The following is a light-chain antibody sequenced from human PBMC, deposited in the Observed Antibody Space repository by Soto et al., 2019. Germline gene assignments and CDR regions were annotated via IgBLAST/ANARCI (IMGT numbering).Light chain of an antibody. J-gene: IGKJ5*01. CDR2: DAS. Sequence: DIQLTQTPSTLAASVSGEVTITCRASQTISRWLAWYQRKPGRAPKLLIYDASTLESGVPSRFSGSGSETEFTLTISRLQPDDFATYFCHSRAFGQGTRLEIK. CDR3: HSRA. V-gene: IGKV1-5*01. CDR1: QTISRW.